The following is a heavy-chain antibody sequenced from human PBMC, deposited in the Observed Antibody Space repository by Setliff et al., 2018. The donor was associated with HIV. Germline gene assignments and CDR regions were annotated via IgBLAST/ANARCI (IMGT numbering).Heavy chain of an antibody. Sequence: SETLSLTCTVSGGSIINTRYYWGWMRQTPGKGLEWIGRIYHSGTTYYNPSLKSRVTISVDTSKNQFSLKLSSVTAADTAVYYCARDRGSSWPLEYYYYYGMDVWGQGTTVTVSS. CDR2: IYHSGTT. CDR3: ARDRGSSWPLEYYYYYGMDV. D-gene: IGHD6-13*01. CDR1: GGSIINTRYY. V-gene: IGHV4-39*01. J-gene: IGHJ6*02.